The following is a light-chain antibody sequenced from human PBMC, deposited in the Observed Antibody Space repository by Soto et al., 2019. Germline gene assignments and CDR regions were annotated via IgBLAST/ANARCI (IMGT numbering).Light chain of an antibody. Sequence: QPVLTQPPSVSAAPGQKVIISCSGNSSNIGKNYVFWYQQFPGTAPKLLIYDNYKRPSGIPDRFSVSKSGASATLAITGLHTGDEADYYCGAWDTSLRAVVFGGGTKLTVL. V-gene: IGLV1-51*01. CDR3: GAWDTSLRAVV. CDR2: DNY. J-gene: IGLJ2*01. CDR1: SSNIGKNY.